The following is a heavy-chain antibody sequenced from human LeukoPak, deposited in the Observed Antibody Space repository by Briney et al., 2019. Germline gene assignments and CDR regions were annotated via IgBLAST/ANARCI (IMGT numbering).Heavy chain of an antibody. V-gene: IGHV3-73*01. CDR1: GFTFSDST. CDR3: TRGEWFDP. D-gene: IGHD3-16*01. Sequence: PGGSLRLSCAASGFTFSDSTMQWVRQASGKGLEWVGRIRSKANSYATAYSASVKGMFTISRDDSNNTTFLQMHSLKPEDMAVYYCTRGEWFDPWGQGTLVTVSS. J-gene: IGHJ5*02. CDR2: IRSKANSYAT.